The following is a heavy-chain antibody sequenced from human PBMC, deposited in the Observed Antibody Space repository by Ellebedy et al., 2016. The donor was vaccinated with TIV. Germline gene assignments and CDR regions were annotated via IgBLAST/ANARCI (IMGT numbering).Heavy chain of an antibody. CDR1: GDSITNFY. D-gene: IGHD6-19*01. J-gene: IGHJ5*02. V-gene: IGHV4-59*08. CDR2: IYYTGIT. Sequence: GSLRLXXTVSGDSITNFYWSWIRQPPGKGLECIGYIYYTGITNHNPSLKSRVTILLDTSKNQFSLKLSSVTAADTAIYYCARHRSAQNWFDLWGQGTRVTVSS. CDR3: ARHRSAQNWFDL.